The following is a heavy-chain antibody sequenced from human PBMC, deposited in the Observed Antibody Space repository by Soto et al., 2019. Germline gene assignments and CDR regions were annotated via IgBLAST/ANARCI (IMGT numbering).Heavy chain of an antibody. J-gene: IGHJ6*02. Sequence: SETLSLTCTVSGGSISSSSYYWGWIRQPPGKGLEWIGSIYYSGSTYYNPSLKSRVTISVDTSKNQFSLKLSSVTAADTAVYYCARTPRSIVVVVAATYGMDVWGQGTTVTVSS. CDR3: ARTPRSIVVVVAATYGMDV. CDR1: GGSISSSSYY. CDR2: IYYSGST. D-gene: IGHD2-15*01. V-gene: IGHV4-39*07.